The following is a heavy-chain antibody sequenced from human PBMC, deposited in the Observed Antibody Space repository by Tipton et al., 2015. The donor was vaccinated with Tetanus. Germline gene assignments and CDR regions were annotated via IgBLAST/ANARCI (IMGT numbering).Heavy chain of an antibody. CDR2: ISPYNGNT. Sequence: QVQLVQSGDEVKKPGASVKVSCKASGYTFTRYGIAWVRLAPGQGLEWVGWISPYNGNTNYGQKFQGRVTMTTETSTSTAYMELRSLRSDDTAVYFCARDYSIPYYFDHWGQGTLVTVSS. CDR1: GYTFTRYG. CDR3: ARDYSIPYYFDH. D-gene: IGHD4-11*01. J-gene: IGHJ4*02. V-gene: IGHV1-18*01.